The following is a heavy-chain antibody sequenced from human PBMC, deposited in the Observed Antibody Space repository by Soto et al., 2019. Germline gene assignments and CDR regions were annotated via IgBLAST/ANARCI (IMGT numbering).Heavy chain of an antibody. Sequence: SETLSLTCTVSGGSISSYYWSWIRQPPGKGLEWIGYIYYSGSTNYNPSLKSRVTISVDTSKNQFSLKLSSVTAADTAVYYCARDYPRPSSGWYEGDYYYYGMDVWGQGTTVTVSS. CDR1: GGSISSYY. CDR2: IYYSGST. J-gene: IGHJ6*02. CDR3: ARDYPRPSSGWYEGDYYYYGMDV. V-gene: IGHV4-59*01. D-gene: IGHD6-19*01.